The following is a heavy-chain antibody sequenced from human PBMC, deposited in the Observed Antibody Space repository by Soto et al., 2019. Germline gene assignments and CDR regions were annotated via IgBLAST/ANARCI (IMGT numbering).Heavy chain of an antibody. CDR2: VTANGGST. CDR1: GFTFSVYA. D-gene: IGHD2-21*02. Sequence: GGSLRLSCAATGFTFSVYAMTWVRQAPGKGLEWASAVTANGGSTYSADSVKGRFTISRDNSKNTLFLQMNSLRAEDTAVYYCASLGVGDWANYYYYYGMDVWGQGTTVTVSS. V-gene: IGHV3-23*01. J-gene: IGHJ6*02. CDR3: ASLGVGDWANYYYYYGMDV.